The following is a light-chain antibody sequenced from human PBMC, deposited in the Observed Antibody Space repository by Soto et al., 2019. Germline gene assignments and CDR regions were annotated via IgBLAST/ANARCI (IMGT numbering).Light chain of an antibody. J-gene: IGLJ2*01. CDR2: GVS. V-gene: IGLV2-14*01. Sequence: QSALTQPASVSGSPGQSIPISCTGTSSDLGGYNYVSWYQQHPGKAPKLMIYGVSNRPSGVSGRFSGSKSGNTASLTISGLQAEDEADYYCNSYRSSSTPVVVGGGTKGTVL. CDR1: SSDLGGYNY. CDR3: NSYRSSSTPVV.